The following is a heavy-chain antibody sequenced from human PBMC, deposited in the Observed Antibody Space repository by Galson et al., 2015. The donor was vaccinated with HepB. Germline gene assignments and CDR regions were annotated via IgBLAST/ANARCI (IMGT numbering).Heavy chain of an antibody. CDR2: INTNTGNP. J-gene: IGHJ4*02. Sequence: SVKASCKASGYTFTSYAMNWVRQAPGQGLEWMGWINTNTGNPTYAQGFTGRFVFSLDTSVSTACLQISSLKAEDTAVYYCARSGSGLIFDYWGQGTLVTVSS. CDR1: GYTFTSYA. CDR3: ARSGSGLIFDY. V-gene: IGHV7-4-1*02. D-gene: IGHD6-19*01.